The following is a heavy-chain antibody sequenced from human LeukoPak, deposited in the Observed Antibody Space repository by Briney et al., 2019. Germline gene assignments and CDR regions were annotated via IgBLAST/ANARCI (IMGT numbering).Heavy chain of an antibody. D-gene: IGHD6-19*01. J-gene: IGHJ4*02. V-gene: IGHV6-1*01. CDR1: GDSVSSNSAT. Sequence: SQTLSLTCAISGDSVSSNSATWDWIRQSPSRGLEXXXXTYYRSKWYIDYAVSVKSRLSINADTSKNQFSLQLDSVTPEDTAVYYCARGGSGMTVAQFDYWGQGTLVTVSS. CDR2: TYYRSKWYI. CDR3: ARGGSGMTVAQFDY.